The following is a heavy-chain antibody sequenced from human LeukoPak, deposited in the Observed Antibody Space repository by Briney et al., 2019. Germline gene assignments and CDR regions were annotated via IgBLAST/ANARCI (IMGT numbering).Heavy chain of an antibody. J-gene: IGHJ4*02. CDR3: ARVRRWELPRICDY. CDR1: GFTFSSYA. D-gene: IGHD1-26*01. CDR2: ISGSGGST. Sequence: GGSLRLSCAASGFTFSSYAMSWVRQAPGEGLEWVSAISGSGGSTYYAGSVKGRFTISRDNSKNTLYLQMNSLRAEDTAVYYCARVRRWELPRICDYWGQGTLVTVSS. V-gene: IGHV3-23*01.